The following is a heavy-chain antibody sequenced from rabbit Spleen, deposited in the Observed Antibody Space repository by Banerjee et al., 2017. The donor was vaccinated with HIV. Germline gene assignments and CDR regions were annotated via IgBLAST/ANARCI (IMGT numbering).Heavy chain of an antibody. CDR2: IDTGSSGFT. CDR3: ARDTSSSFSSYGMDL. Sequence: QSLEESWGDLVKPGASLTLTCIASGVSFSGNSYMCWVRQAPGKGLERIACIDTGSSGFTYFASWAKGRFTISKTSSTTVTLQMTSLTAADTASYFCARDTSSSFSSYGMDLWGQGTLVTVS. D-gene: IGHD1-1*01. CDR1: GVSFSGNSY. V-gene: IGHV1S40*01. J-gene: IGHJ6*01.